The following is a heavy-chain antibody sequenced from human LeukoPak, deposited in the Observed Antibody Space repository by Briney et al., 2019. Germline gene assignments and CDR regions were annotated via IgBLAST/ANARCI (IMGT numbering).Heavy chain of an antibody. Sequence: GGSLRLSCAASGFTFSSYSMNWVRQAPGKGLEWVSYISSSSSTIYYADSVKGRFTISRDNAKNSLYLQMNSLRAEDTAVYYCARDPNWRHGLLEHMVRGVRSPGFDYWGQGTLVAVSS. V-gene: IGHV3-48*04. D-gene: IGHD3-10*01. CDR1: GFTFSSYS. J-gene: IGHJ4*02. CDR3: ARDPNWRHGLLEHMVRGVRSPGFDY. CDR2: ISSSSSTI.